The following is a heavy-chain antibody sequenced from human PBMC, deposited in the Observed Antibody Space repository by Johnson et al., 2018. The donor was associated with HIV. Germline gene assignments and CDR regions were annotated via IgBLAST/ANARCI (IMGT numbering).Heavy chain of an antibody. D-gene: IGHD2-8*01. CDR2: ISGSGGST. CDR1: GFTFSSYA. V-gene: IGHV3-23*04. Sequence: VLLVESGGGLVQPGGSLRLSCAASGFTFSSYAMSWVRQAPGKGLEWVSAISGSGGSTYYADSVKGRFTISRDNSKNSLYLQMTSLRAEDTALYYFARAPHICTNAICLDAFDIWGQGTMVTVSS. J-gene: IGHJ3*02. CDR3: ARAPHICTNAICLDAFDI.